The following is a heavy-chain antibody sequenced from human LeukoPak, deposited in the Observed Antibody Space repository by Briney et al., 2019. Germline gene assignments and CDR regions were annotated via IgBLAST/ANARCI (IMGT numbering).Heavy chain of an antibody. CDR3: ARDLVVVTGIPGYYYGMDV. Sequence: GGSLRLSCAASAFTFSSHSMNWVRQAPGKGLEWVSSITSSSSYIFYADSVEGRFTISRDNAKNALYLQMNSLRAEDTAVYYCARDLVVVTGIPGYYYGMDVWGQGTTVTVSS. J-gene: IGHJ6*02. CDR1: AFTFSSHS. D-gene: IGHD2-21*02. V-gene: IGHV3-21*01. CDR2: ITSSSSYI.